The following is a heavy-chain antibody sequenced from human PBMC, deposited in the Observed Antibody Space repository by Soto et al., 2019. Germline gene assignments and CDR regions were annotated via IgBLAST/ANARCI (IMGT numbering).Heavy chain of an antibody. CDR3: ARAKGDEYSSSYYWYFDL. CDR2: IIPIFGTA. D-gene: IGHD6-6*01. Sequence: QVQLVQSGAEVKKPGSSVKVSCKASGGTFSSYAISWVRQAPGQGLEWMGGIIPIFGTANYAQKFQGRVTITADESTSTAYMELSSRRSEDTAVYYCARAKGDEYSSSYYWYFDLWGRGTLVTVSS. CDR1: GGTFSSYA. V-gene: IGHV1-69*01. J-gene: IGHJ2*01.